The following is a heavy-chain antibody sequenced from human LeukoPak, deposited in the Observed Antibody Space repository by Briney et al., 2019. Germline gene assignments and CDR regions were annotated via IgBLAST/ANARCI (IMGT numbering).Heavy chain of an antibody. Sequence: PGGSLRLSCAASGFTLNNYHMHWFRQAPGKGLEGVAVISRDGSNTFYVDSVQGRFIISRDKSKNTLNLQMNSLRAEDSAVYYCARIHGPTRAHYFFDYWGQGTLVTVSS. V-gene: IGHV3-33*01. CDR1: GFTLNNYH. D-gene: IGHD2-2*01. J-gene: IGHJ4*02. CDR2: ISRDGSNT. CDR3: ARIHGPTRAHYFFDY.